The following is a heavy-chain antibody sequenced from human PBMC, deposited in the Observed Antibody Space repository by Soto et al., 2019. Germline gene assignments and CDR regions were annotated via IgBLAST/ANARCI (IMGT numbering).Heavy chain of an antibody. J-gene: IGHJ4*02. Sequence: PSETLSLTCAVSGASITYYYWNWIRQPPGRGLEWIVSFSSTGSTVYNPSLRSRVTISLDTSKNQFSLKLSSVTAADTAVYYCARHYGQEVFDYWGQGTLVTVSS. CDR2: FSSTGST. CDR1: GASITYYY. CDR3: ARHYGQEVFDY. V-gene: IGHV4-59*08. D-gene: IGHD3-10*01.